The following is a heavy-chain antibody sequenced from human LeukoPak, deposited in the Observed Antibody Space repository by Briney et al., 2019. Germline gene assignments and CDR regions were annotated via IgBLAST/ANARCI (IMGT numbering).Heavy chain of an antibody. CDR3: AKGLFLYGSGTYDYFDY. D-gene: IGHD3-10*01. CDR2: IRDDGSNK. J-gene: IGHJ4*02. CDR1: GFTFSNYG. Sequence: GGSLRLSCAASGFTFSNYGMHWVRQAPGKGLEWEASIRDDGSNKYYADSVKGRFTISRDNSKNTLYLQMNSLRAEDTAVYYCAKGLFLYGSGTYDYFDYWGQGTLVTVSS. V-gene: IGHV3-30*02.